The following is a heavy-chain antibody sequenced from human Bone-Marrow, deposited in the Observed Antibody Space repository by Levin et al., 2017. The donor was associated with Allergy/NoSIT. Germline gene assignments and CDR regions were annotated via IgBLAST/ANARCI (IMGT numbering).Heavy chain of an antibody. J-gene: IGHJ4*02. CDR3: ARDSGAAWEPRQVFGH. V-gene: IGHV1-2*02. CDR1: GYTLSDNY. Sequence: PTASVKVSCKASGYTLSDNYLQWVRQAPGQGLEWMGWINTNNGGTHYARQFQGRVTMTRDTSISTGYLELNSLTSNDTAVYYCARDSGAAWEPRQVFGHWGQGTLVTVSS. CDR2: INTNNGGT. D-gene: IGHD1-26*01.